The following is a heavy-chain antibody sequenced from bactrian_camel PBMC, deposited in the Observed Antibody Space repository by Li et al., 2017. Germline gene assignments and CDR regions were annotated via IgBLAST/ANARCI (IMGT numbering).Heavy chain of an antibody. J-gene: IGHJ4*01. CDR2: INAGGDTT. CDR1: GFTFPIYA. Sequence: VQLVESGGGLVQPGGSLTLSCTASGFTFPIYAMSWARQLPGKALEWISGINAGGDTTYYADPVKGRFTISRDNAKNTVYLQLNNLKTEDSAIYYCAEYYRTTIACPSSARASNWRFLGQGTQVTVS. D-gene: IGHD1*01. V-gene: IGHV3S40*01.